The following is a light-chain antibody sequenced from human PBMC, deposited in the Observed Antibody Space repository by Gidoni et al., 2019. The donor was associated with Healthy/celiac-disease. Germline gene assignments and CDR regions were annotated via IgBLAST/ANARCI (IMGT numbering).Light chain of an antibody. CDR3: QQYDNLPIT. J-gene: IGKJ5*01. CDR1: QYISNY. CDR2: DAS. V-gene: IGKV1-33*01. Sequence: IQTTQSPSCLSASVGDRVTITCQASQYISNYLNWYQQKPGKAPKLLIYDASNLETGVPSRFSGSGSGTDFTFTISSLQPEDIATYYCQQYDNLPITFGQGTRLEIK.